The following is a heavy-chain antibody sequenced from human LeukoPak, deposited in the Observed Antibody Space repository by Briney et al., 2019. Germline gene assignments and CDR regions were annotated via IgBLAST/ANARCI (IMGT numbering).Heavy chain of an antibody. D-gene: IGHD1-1*01. CDR2: MNTNSGNT. CDR3: ARAVQLERRALGY. V-gene: IGHV1-8*03. CDR1: GYTFTSYG. J-gene: IGHJ4*02. Sequence: ASVKVSCKASGYTFTSYGINWVRQATGQGLGWMGWMNTNSGNTGYAQKFQGRVTITSNTSISTAYMELRSLRSEDTAVYYCARAVQLERRALGYWGQGHLVTVSS.